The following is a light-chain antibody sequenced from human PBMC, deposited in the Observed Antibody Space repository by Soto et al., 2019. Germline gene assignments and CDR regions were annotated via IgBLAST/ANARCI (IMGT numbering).Light chain of an antibody. J-gene: IGLJ2*01. Sequence: QSALTQPRSVSGSLGQSVTMSCTGTSNDVGGYDSVSWFQQHPGKAPKLMTYDVNKRPSGVPDRFSGSKSGNTASLTISGLQAEDEADYYCCSYAASFSLVFGGGTKVTVL. CDR1: SNDVGGYDS. V-gene: IGLV2-11*01. CDR2: DVN. CDR3: CSYAASFSLV.